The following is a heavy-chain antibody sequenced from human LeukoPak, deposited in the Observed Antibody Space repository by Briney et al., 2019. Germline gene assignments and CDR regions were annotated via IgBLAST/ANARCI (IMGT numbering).Heavy chain of an antibody. J-gene: IGHJ4*02. CDR2: IYYSGST. CDR1: GGSISSYY. CDR3: ARSRRDYYYDSSGYYLGY. Sequence: PSGTLSLTCTVSGGSISSYYWSWIRQPPGKGLEWIGYIYYSGSTNYNPSLKSRVTISVDTSQNQFSLKLSSVTAADTAVYYCARSRRDYYYDSSGYYLGYWGQGTLVTVSS. V-gene: IGHV4-59*01. D-gene: IGHD3-22*01.